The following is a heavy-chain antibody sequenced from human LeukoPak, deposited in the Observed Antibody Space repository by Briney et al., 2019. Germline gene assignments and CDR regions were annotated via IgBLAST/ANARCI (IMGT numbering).Heavy chain of an antibody. V-gene: IGHV1-18*01. CDR2: ISAYNGNT. Sequence: ASVKVSCKASGYTFTSYGISWVRQAPGQGLEWMGWISAYNGNTNYAQKLQGRVTMTTDTSTSTAYMELRSLRSDDTAVYYCAGMTTVKGPFDYWGQGTLVTASS. CDR1: GYTFTSYG. D-gene: IGHD4-11*01. CDR3: AGMTTVKGPFDY. J-gene: IGHJ4*02.